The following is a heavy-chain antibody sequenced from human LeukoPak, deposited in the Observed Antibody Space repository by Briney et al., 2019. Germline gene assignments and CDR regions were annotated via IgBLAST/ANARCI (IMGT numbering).Heavy chain of an antibody. CDR1: GFTFSSYA. Sequence: PGGSLRLSCAASGFTFSSYAMSWVRQAPGKGLEWVSSISSSSSYIYYADSVKGRFTISRDNAKNSLYLQMNSLRAEDTAVYYCARDYEQQLGPFNYYFDYWGQGTLVTVSS. J-gene: IGHJ4*02. D-gene: IGHD6-13*01. V-gene: IGHV3-21*01. CDR2: ISSSSSYI. CDR3: ARDYEQQLGPFNYYFDY.